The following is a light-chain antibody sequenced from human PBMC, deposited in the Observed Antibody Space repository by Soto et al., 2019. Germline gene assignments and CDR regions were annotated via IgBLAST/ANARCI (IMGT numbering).Light chain of an antibody. CDR2: GAS. J-gene: IGKJ5*01. CDR3: QQYNNWPRT. Sequence: EIVMTQSPATLSVSLGERATLSCRASQSVSSNLAWYQLKPGQAPRLLIYGASSRATGIPDRFSGSGSGTDFTLTISRLEPEDFAVYYCQQYNNWPRTFGQGTRLE. CDR1: QSVSSN. V-gene: IGKV3D-15*01.